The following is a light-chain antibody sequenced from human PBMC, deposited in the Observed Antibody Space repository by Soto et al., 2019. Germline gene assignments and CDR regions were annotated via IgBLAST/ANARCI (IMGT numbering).Light chain of an antibody. CDR3: QQRSNWPFT. V-gene: IGKV3-11*01. CDR1: QSVSSY. Sequence: EIVLTQSPATLSLSPGERATLSCRASQSVSSYLAWYQQKPGQAPRLLIYDASNRATGIPARFSGSESRTDFTLTISSLEPEDFAVYYCQQRSNWPFTFGQGTKLEIK. J-gene: IGKJ2*01. CDR2: DAS.